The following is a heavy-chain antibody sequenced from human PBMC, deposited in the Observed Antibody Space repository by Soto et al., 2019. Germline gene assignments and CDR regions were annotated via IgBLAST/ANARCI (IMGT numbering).Heavy chain of an antibody. D-gene: IGHD2-15*01. CDR3: ARAGYCSGGSCQFDY. J-gene: IGHJ4*02. Sequence: PGGSLRLSCAASGFTFSSYWMSWVRQAPGKGLEWVANKKQDGSDKYYVDYVKGRCTISRDNAKNSLSLQMNSLRAEDTAVYYCARAGYCSGGSCQFDYWGQGTLVTVSS. CDR2: KKQDGSDK. CDR1: GFTFSSYW. V-gene: IGHV3-7*01.